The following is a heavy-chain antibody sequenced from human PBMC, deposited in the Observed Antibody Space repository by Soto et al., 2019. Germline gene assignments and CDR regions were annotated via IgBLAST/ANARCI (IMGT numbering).Heavy chain of an antibody. V-gene: IGHV4-30-2*01. CDR3: ARVSYSSSRQDGMEV. J-gene: IGHJ6*04. CDR2: IYHSGST. Sequence: PSETLSLTCAVSGGSISSGGYSWSWIRQPPGKGLEWIGYIYHSGSTYYNPSLKSRVTISVDRSKNQFSLKLSSVTAADTAVYYCARVSYSSSRQDGMEVWAEATTVTFSS. CDR1: GGSISSGGYS. D-gene: IGHD6-13*01.